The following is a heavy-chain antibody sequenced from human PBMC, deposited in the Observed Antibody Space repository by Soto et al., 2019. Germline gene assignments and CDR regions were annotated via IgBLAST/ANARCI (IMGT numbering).Heavy chain of an antibody. CDR2: ISGSGGTT. J-gene: IGHJ3*02. CDR3: ATGHDFESGADAFDT. D-gene: IGHD3-3*01. CDR1: GFTFSSYA. Sequence: EVQLLESGGGLVQPGGSLRLSCAASGFTFSSYAMSWVRQAPGEGLEWVSTISGSGGTTYYADSVKGRFTISRDNSENPLFLQMSSLRAEDTAVYYCATGHDFESGADAFDTWGQGTMVTVSS. V-gene: IGHV3-23*01.